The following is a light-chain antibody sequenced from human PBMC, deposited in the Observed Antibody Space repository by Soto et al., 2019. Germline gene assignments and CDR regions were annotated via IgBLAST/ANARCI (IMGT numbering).Light chain of an antibody. Sequence: EIVLTQSPGTLSLSPGERATLSCRASQSFSSSYLAWYQQKPGQAPRLLIYGASSRATGIPARFSGSGSGTDFTLTISRLEPEDFAVYYCQQYSSSPWTFGQGTKVEI. CDR1: QSFSSSY. CDR3: QQYSSSPWT. V-gene: IGKV3-20*01. J-gene: IGKJ1*01. CDR2: GAS.